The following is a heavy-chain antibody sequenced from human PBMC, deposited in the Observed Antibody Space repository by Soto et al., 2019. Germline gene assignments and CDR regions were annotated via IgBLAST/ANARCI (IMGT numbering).Heavy chain of an antibody. D-gene: IGHD6-13*01. CDR1: GFTFSSYT. V-gene: IGHV3-21*01. Sequence: PXGSLRLSCAASGFTFSSYTMNWVRQAPGKGLEWVSSISSSGDYTYYADSMKGRVTISRDNAKNSLYLRVTSLRAEDTAFYYCARETGYTTTWTNWFDPWGQGTLVTVSS. J-gene: IGHJ5*02. CDR2: ISSSGDYT. CDR3: ARETGYTTTWTNWFDP.